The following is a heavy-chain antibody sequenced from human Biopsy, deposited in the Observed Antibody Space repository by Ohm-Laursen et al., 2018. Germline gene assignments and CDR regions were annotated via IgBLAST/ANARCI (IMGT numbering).Heavy chain of an antibody. D-gene: IGHD2-8*01. J-gene: IGHJ4*02. CDR3: ARDPLNGHKHFDY. CDR2: INCKTGAT. CDR1: SYTFTTYN. Sequence: ASVKVSCKASSYTFTTYNIHWMRQAPGQGLEWMGNINCKTGATNYAQNFQGTVTMTWDTSISTAYLALGGFRSADTAIYYCARDPLNGHKHFDYWGQGSLVTVSS. V-gene: IGHV1-2*02.